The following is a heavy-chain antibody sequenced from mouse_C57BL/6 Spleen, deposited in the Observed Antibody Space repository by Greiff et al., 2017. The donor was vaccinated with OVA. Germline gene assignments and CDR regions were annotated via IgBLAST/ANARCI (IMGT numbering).Heavy chain of an antibody. CDR3: TRGGYDDSSFDY. CDR1: GFTFSSYA. V-gene: IGHV5-9-1*02. CDR2: ISSGGDYI. Sequence: EVNLVESGEGLVKPGGSLKLSCAASGFTFSSYAMSWVRQTPEKRLEWVAYISSGGDYIYYADTVKGRFTISRDNARNTLYLQMSSLKSEDTAMYYCTRGGYDDSSFDYWGQGTTLTVSS. J-gene: IGHJ2*01. D-gene: IGHD2-2*01.